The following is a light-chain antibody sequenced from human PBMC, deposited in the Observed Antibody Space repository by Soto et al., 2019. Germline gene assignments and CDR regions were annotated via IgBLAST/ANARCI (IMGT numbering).Light chain of an antibody. Sequence: DIQITQSPSTLSVSVVDRVTITCRASQTISSWLAWYQQKPGKAPKFLIYDASTLGSGVPSRFRGSGYGTEFTLTISSLQPDDFATYYCQQYTSYLWTFGQGTKVDI. V-gene: IGKV1-5*01. J-gene: IGKJ1*01. CDR2: DAS. CDR3: QQYTSYLWT. CDR1: QTISSW.